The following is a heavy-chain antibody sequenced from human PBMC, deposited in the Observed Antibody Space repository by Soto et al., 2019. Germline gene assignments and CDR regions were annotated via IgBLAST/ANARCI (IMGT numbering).Heavy chain of an antibody. J-gene: IGHJ6*02. CDR2: IASSGSHR. CDR3: ASLGITGTTAPYYYNLDV. Sequence: LSLSCEASGFTFSDSYMSWVRQSPGKGLEWVSSIASSGSHRYYTDSVKGRFTISRDNAKNSLYMQMNSLRAEDTAVYYCASLGITGTTAPYYYNLDVWGQGTTVTVSS. CDR1: GFTFSDSY. V-gene: IGHV3-21*01. D-gene: IGHD1-7*01.